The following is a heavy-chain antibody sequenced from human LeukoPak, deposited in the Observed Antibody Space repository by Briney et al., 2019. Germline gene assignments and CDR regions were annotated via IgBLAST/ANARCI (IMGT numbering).Heavy chain of an antibody. V-gene: IGHV1-46*01. CDR3: ARDSRLLIAAAEFDP. CDR2: INPSGGST. Sequence: GASVKVSCKASGYTFTSYYMHWVRQAPGQGLEWMGIINPSGGSTSYAQKFQGRVTMTRDTSTSTVYMELSSLRSEDTAVYYCARDSRLLIAAAEFDPWGQGTLVTVSS. CDR1: GYTFTSYY. J-gene: IGHJ5*02. D-gene: IGHD6-13*01.